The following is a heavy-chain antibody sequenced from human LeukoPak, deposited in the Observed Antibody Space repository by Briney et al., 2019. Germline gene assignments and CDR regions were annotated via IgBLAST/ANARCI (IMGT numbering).Heavy chain of an antibody. CDR1: GYTFTGYY. CDR2: INPNSGGT. Sequence: GASVKVSCKASGYTFTGYYMHWVRQAPGQGLEWMGWINPNSGGTNYAQKFQGRVTMTRDMSTSTVYMELSSLRSEDTAVYYCARDNFRGMVRGVILPPFDAFDIWGQGTMVTVSS. V-gene: IGHV1-2*02. D-gene: IGHD3-10*01. CDR3: ARDNFRGMVRGVILPPFDAFDI. J-gene: IGHJ3*02.